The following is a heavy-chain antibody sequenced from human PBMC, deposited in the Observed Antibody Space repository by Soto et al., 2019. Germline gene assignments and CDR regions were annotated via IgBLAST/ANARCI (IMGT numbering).Heavy chain of an antibody. CDR3: ARSSGGHLYYFEY. Sequence: PGESLKISCKGPGYRFTSYWIGWVRQMPGKGLEWMGIIYPGDSETRYSPSFQGQVTISADKSISTAYLQWRSLKASDTAMYYCARSSGGHLYYFEYWGQGTQVTVSS. D-gene: IGHD3-22*01. V-gene: IGHV5-51*01. CDR2: IYPGDSET. CDR1: GYRFTSYW. J-gene: IGHJ4*02.